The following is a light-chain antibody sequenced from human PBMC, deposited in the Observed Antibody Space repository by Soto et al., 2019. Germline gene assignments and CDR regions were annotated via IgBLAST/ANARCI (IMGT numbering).Light chain of an antibody. CDR1: QSVLYSSNNKNY. J-gene: IGKJ2*01. CDR3: QQYYSTPYT. V-gene: IGKV4-1*01. Sequence: DIVMTQSPDSLAVSLGERATINCKSSQSVLYSSNNKNYLAWYQQKPGQPPKLLIYWASTRESGVPDRFSGSGSGTDFTLTISSLQAEDVAVYYCQQYYSTPYTLGKVTKLEIK. CDR2: WAS.